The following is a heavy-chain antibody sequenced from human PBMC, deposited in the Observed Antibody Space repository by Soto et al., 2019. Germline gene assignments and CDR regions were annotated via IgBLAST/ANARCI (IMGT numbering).Heavy chain of an antibody. Sequence: GGSLRLSCAASGFTFSSYWMSWVRQAPGKGLEWVANIKQDGSEKYYVDSVKGRFTISRGNAKNSLYLQMNSLRAEDTAVYYCARAALSGYSSSWYGKGNDAFDIWGQGTMVTVSS. CDR3: ARAALSGYSSSWYGKGNDAFDI. J-gene: IGHJ3*02. CDR1: GFTFSSYW. D-gene: IGHD6-13*01. CDR2: IKQDGSEK. V-gene: IGHV3-7*03.